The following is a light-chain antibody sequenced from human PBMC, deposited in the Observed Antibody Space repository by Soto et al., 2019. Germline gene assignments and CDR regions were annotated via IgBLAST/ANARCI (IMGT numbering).Light chain of an antibody. J-gene: IGLJ1*01. V-gene: IGLV2-14*03. CDR1: SSDVGGSNF. CDR2: DVA. CDR3: VSYISSTTYV. Sequence: QSVLTQPASVSDSPGQSITISCTGTSSDVGGSNFVSWYQQHPGKPPKLIIYDVANRPSGVSNRFSGSKSGSTASLIISRLHTEDQADYYCVSYISSTTYVFGTGTKVTV.